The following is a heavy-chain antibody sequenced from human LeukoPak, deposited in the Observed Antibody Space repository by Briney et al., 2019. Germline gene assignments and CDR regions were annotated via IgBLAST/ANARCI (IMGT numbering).Heavy chain of an antibody. CDR3: ARGTYSSSSVDFQH. D-gene: IGHD6-6*01. V-gene: IGHV4-34*01. J-gene: IGHJ1*01. Sequence: PSETLSLTCAVYGGSFSGYYWSWIRQPPGKGLEWIGEINHSGSTNYNPSLKSRVTISVDTSKNQFSLKLSSVTAADTAAYYCARGTYSSSSVDFQHWGHGTLVTVSS. CDR1: GGSFSGYY. CDR2: INHSGST.